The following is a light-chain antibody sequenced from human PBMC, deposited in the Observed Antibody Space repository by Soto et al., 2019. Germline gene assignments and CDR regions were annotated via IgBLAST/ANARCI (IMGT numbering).Light chain of an antibody. V-gene: IGKV3-11*01. CDR2: DAS. CDR3: QQRSNWPPGST. Sequence: EIVLTQSPATLSLSPGDRATLSCRASQSVSSYLAWYQQKPGQAPRLLIYDASSRATGIPARFSGSGSGTDFTLTISSLEPEDFAVYYCQQRSNWPPGSTFGPGTKVDIK. CDR1: QSVSSY. J-gene: IGKJ3*01.